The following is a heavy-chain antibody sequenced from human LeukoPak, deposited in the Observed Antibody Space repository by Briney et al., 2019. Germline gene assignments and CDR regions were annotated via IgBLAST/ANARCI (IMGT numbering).Heavy chain of an antibody. CDR3: ARDRGDSSSWYWFDP. V-gene: IGHV4-39*07. CDR2: IYYSGST. D-gene: IGHD6-13*01. CDR1: GGSISSSSYY. J-gene: IGHJ5*02. Sequence: PSETLSLTCTVSGGSISSSSYYWGWIRQPPGKGLEWIGSIYYSGSTYYNPSLKSRVTISVDTSKNQFSLKLSSVTAADTAVYYCARDRGDSSSWYWFDPWGQGTLVTVSS.